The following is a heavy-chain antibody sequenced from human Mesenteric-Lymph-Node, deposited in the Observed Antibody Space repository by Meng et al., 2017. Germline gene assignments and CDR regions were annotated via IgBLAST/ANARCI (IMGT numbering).Heavy chain of an antibody. CDR1: GFTFSSYA. V-gene: IGHV3-23*01. CDR2: ISGSGGST. CDR3: ASDEGDCSSTSCYAPDY. J-gene: IGHJ4*02. Sequence: GESLKISCAASGFTFSSYAMSWVRQAPGKGLEWVSAISGSGGSTYYADSVKGRFTISRDNSKNTLYLQMNSLRAEDTAVYYCASDEGDCSSTSCYAPDYWGQGTLVTVSS. D-gene: IGHD2-2*01.